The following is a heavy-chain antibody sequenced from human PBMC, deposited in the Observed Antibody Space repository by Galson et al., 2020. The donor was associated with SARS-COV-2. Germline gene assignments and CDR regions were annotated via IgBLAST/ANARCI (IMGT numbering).Heavy chain of an antibody. Sequence: SQTLSLPCAVSGGSVSGGAFSWSWFRQPPGKGLEWIGYIYDSANTYYNPSLKSRVSISVDRSKNQFSLNLSSVTAADTAVYYCARGQQTELLTPFDFWGQGTLVTVSS. CDR2: IYDSANT. J-gene: IGHJ4*02. CDR1: GGSVSGGAFS. V-gene: IGHV4-30-2*01. D-gene: IGHD1-26*01. CDR3: ARGQQTELLTPFDF.